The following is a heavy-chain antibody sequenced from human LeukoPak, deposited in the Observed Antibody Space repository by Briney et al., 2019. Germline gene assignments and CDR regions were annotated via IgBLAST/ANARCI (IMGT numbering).Heavy chain of an antibody. Sequence: SVKVSCKASGGTFSSYAISWVRQAPGQGLEWTGRIIPIFGTANYAQKFQGRVTITTDESTSTAYMELSSLRSEDTAVYYCAREVGSGWYYFDYWGQGTLVTVSS. CDR3: AREVGSGWYYFDY. V-gene: IGHV1-69*05. D-gene: IGHD6-19*01. J-gene: IGHJ4*02. CDR1: GGTFSSYA. CDR2: IIPIFGTA.